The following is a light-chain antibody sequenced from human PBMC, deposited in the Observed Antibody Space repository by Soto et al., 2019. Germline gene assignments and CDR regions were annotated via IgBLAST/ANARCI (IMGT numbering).Light chain of an antibody. CDR1: SSDVGGYNF. V-gene: IGLV2-11*01. J-gene: IGLJ1*01. CDR2: DVN. Sequence: QSALTQPRSVSGSPGQSVTISCTGTSSDVGGYNFVSWYQQHPGKVPKLIIYDVNIRPSGVPDRFSGSKSGNTASLTISRLRAEDEADYYCCSFVGSDNSFVFGSGTKVTVL. CDR3: CSFVGSDNSFV.